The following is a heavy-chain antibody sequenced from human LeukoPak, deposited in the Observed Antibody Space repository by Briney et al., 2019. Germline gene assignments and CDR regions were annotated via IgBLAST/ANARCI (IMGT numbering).Heavy chain of an antibody. V-gene: IGHV4-59*01. CDR3: AREKRRITIFGVVTPGDAFDI. J-gene: IGHJ3*02. D-gene: IGHD3-3*01. CDR2: IYYSGST. CDR1: GGSISSYY. Sequence: SETLFLTCTVSGGSISSYYWSWIRQPPGKGLEWIGYIYYSGSTNYNPSLKSRVTISVDTSKNQFSLKLSSVTAADTAVYYCAREKRRITIFGVVTPGDAFDIWGQGTMVTVSS.